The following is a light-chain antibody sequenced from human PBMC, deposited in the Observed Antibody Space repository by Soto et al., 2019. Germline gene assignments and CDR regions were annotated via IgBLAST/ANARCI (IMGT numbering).Light chain of an antibody. CDR1: QGISSY. CDR3: QQYYSYPGT. CDR2: AAS. J-gene: IGKJ3*01. V-gene: IGKV1-8*01. Sequence: AIRMTQSPSSLSASTGDRVTITCRASQGISSYLAWYQQKPGQAPKLLIYAASTLQSGVPSRFSGSGSGTDFTLTISCLQSEDFATYYCQQYYSYPGTFGPGTKVDIK.